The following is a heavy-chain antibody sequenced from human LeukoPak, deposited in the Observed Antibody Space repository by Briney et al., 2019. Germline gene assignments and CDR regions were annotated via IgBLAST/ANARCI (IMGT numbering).Heavy chain of an antibody. CDR2: ISYDGSNK. D-gene: IGHD6-19*01. V-gene: IGHV3-30*01. CDR1: GFTFSSYA. Sequence: PGRSLRLSCAASGFTFSSYAMHWVRQAPGKGLEWVAVISYDGSNKYYADSVKGRFTISRDNSKNTLYLQMNSLRAEDTAVYYCARAGGSSGWYVWYFVYWGQGTLVTVSS. CDR3: ARAGGSSGWYVWYFVY. J-gene: IGHJ4*02.